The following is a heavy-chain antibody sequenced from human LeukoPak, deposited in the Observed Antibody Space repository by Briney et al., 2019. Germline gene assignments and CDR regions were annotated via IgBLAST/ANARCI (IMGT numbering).Heavy chain of an antibody. CDR3: ARRNRADYETFDY. CDR1: GGSISSSSYY. J-gene: IGHJ4*02. CDR2: IYYSGST. Sequence: SETLSLTCTVSGGSISSSSYYWGWIRQPPGKGLEWIGSIYYSGSTYYNPSLKSRVTISVDTSKNQFSLKLSSVTAADTAVYYCARRNRADYETFDYWGQGTLVTVSS. V-gene: IGHV4-39*01. D-gene: IGHD4-17*01.